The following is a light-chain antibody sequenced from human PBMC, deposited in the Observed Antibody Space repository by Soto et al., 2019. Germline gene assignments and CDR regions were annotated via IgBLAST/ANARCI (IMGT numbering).Light chain of an antibody. V-gene: IGLV2-14*01. CDR2: EVS. Sequence: QSVLTQPASVSGSPGQSITISCPGTSSDVGGYNYVSWYQQHPGKAPKLMIYEVSNRPSGVSNRFSGSKSGNTASLPISGLQAEDEADYYCSSYTSSSTRVFGTGTKATVL. CDR3: SSYTSSSTRV. CDR1: SSDVGGYNY. J-gene: IGLJ1*01.